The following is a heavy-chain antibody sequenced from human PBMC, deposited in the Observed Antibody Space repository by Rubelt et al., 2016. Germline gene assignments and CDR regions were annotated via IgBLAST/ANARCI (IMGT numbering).Heavy chain of an antibody. CDR2: IKSGGAT. V-gene: IGHV3-15*01. J-gene: IGHJ4*02. Sequence: VRQAPGKGLEWVGRIKSGGATDYGAPVKGRFIISRDDSKNTLYLQMYSLKIEDTAVYYCTADLADSFYGVAGDYWGQGTLVTVS. CDR3: TADLADSFYGVAGDY. D-gene: IGHD3-3*01.